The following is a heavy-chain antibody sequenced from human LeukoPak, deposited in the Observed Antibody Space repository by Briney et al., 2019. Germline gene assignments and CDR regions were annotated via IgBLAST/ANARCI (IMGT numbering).Heavy chain of an antibody. J-gene: IGHJ4*02. D-gene: IGHD5-12*01. CDR1: GYTFTSYD. V-gene: IGHV1-8*02. CDR2: MNPNRGST. CDR3: ARGRSTGYPYYFEY. Sequence: ASVTVFCKASGYTFTSYDINWVRQATGKGLEWMGWMNPNRGSTGYPQNFQGRGTLTSNTSIGTAYMELSGLRAEDTDVYFCARGRSTGYPYYFEYWRRGTLVSVS.